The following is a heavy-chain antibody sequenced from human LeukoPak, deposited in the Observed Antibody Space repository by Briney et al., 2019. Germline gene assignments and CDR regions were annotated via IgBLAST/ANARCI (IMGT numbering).Heavy chain of an antibody. D-gene: IGHD5-18*01. J-gene: IGHJ4*02. CDR2: IKQDGGEK. CDR1: GFTFSSYW. CDR3: ARGVDTAMVIPFDY. Sequence: GGSLRLSCAASGFTFSSYWMSWVRQAPGKGLEWVANIKQDGGEKNYVDAVKGRFSISRDNAKSSLYLQMNSVRAEDTAVYYCARGVDTAMVIPFDYWGQGTLVTVSS. V-gene: IGHV3-7*02.